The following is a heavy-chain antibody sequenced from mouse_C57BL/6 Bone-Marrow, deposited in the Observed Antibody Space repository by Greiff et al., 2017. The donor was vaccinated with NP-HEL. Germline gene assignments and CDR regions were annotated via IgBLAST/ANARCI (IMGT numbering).Heavy chain of an antibody. Sequence: VQLQQPGAELVRPGSSVKLSCKASGYTFTSYWMDWVKQRPGQGLEWIGNIYPSASETHYNQKFKDKATLTVDKSSSTAYMQLSSLTSEDSAVCYCASMSEYHRGFAYWGQGTLVTVSA. J-gene: IGHJ3*01. CDR3: ASMSEYHRGFAY. CDR2: IYPSASET. D-gene: IGHD5-1*01. V-gene: IGHV1-61*01. CDR1: GYTFTSYW.